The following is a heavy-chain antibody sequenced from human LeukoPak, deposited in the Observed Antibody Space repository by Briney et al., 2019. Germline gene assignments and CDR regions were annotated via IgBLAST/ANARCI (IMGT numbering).Heavy chain of an antibody. V-gene: IGHV3-7*02. D-gene: IGHD3-10*01. CDR2: IKQDGTEK. CDR3: ARHRGRKNFGELSDDTLEI. CDR1: GFTFSSYW. Sequence: GGSLRLSCAASGFTFSSYWMSWVRQAPGEGLEWVANIKQDGTEKYYMDSVKGRFSISRDNAKNSLYLQMNALRAEDTAVYYCARHRGRKNFGELSDDTLEIWGQGTMVTVSS. J-gene: IGHJ3*02.